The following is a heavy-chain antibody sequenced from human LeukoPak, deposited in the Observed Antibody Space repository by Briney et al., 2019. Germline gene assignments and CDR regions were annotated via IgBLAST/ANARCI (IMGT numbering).Heavy chain of an antibody. CDR1: GGSLSSYY. V-gene: IGHV4-59*12. CDR2: IYYTGST. J-gene: IGHJ4*02. CDR3: ARESGESGESHYYFDY. D-gene: IGHD2-15*01. Sequence: PSETLSLTCTVSGGSLSSYYWTWIRQPPGKGLEWIGYIYYTGSTSYNPSLKSRVTISVQTSKNQFSLKLSSVTAADTAVYYCARESGESGESHYYFDYWGQGTLVTVSS.